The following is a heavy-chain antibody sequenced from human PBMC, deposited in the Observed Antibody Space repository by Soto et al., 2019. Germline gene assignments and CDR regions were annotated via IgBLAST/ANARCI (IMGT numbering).Heavy chain of an antibody. J-gene: IGHJ5*02. CDR2: ISSSSSYI. CDR3: ARVAESGYPNWFDP. D-gene: IGHD3-3*01. Sequence: GSLRLSCAASGFTFSSYSMNWVRQAPGKGLEWVSSISSSSSYIYYADSVKGRFTISRDNAKNSLYLQMNSLRAEDTAVYYCARVAESGYPNWFDPWGQGTLVTVSS. CDR1: GFTFSSYS. V-gene: IGHV3-21*01.